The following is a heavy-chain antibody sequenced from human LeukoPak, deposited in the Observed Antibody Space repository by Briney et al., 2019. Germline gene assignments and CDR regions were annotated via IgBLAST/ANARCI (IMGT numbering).Heavy chain of an antibody. CDR3: ARGRDIVVVPYYYYYYMDV. D-gene: IGHD2-2*01. Sequence: SVKVSCKASGGTFSSYAISWVRQAPGQGLEWMGGIIPIFGTANFAQKFQGRVTITADESTSTAYMELSSLRSEDTAVYYCARGRDIVVVPYYYYYYMDVWGKGTTVTVSS. V-gene: IGHV1-69*01. CDR1: GGTFSSYA. CDR2: IIPIFGTA. J-gene: IGHJ6*03.